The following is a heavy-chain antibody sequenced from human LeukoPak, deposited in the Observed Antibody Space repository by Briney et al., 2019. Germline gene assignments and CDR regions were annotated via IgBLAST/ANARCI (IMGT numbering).Heavy chain of an antibody. J-gene: IGHJ1*01. CDR3: ARGPFWSGFEYFQH. CDR2: IYYSGST. CDR1: GGSISSGDYY. Sequence: PSETLSLTCTVSGGSISSGDYYWSWIRQPPGKGLEWIGHIYYSGSTYYNPSLKSRVTISVDTSKNQFSLKLSSVTAADTAVYYCARGPFWSGFEYFQHWGQGTLVTVSS. V-gene: IGHV4-30-4*08. D-gene: IGHD3-3*01.